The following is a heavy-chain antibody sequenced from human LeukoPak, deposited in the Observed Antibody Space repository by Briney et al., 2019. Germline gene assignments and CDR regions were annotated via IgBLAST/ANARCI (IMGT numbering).Heavy chain of an antibody. J-gene: IGHJ4*02. Sequence: SETLSLTCAVSGYSISSGYYWGWIRQPPGKGLEWIGSIYHSGSTNYNPSLKSRVTISVDTSKNQFSLYLTSVTAADTAVYYCARGGGCSGGSCNGDYWGQGNLVTVSS. CDR3: ARGGGCSGGSCNGDY. D-gene: IGHD2-15*01. CDR2: IYHSGST. CDR1: GYSISSGYY. V-gene: IGHV4-38-2*01.